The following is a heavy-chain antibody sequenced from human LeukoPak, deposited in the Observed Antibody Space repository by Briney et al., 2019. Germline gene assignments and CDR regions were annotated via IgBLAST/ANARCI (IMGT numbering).Heavy chain of an antibody. CDR1: GGSFSGYY. V-gene: IGHV4-34*01. CDR2: INHSGST. CDR3: ARGKPAANYYYYYGMDV. Sequence: SETLSLTCAVYGGSFSGYYWSGIRQPPGKGLEWMGDINHSGSTNYNPSLKSRVTISVDTSKNQFSLKLSSVTAADTAVYYCARGKPAANYYYYYGMDVWGQGTTVTVSS. J-gene: IGHJ6*02. D-gene: IGHD2-2*01.